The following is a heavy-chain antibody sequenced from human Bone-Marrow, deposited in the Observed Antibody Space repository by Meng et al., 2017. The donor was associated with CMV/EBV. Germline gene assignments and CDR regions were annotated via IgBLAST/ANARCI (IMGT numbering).Heavy chain of an antibody. Sequence: ASVKVSCKASGYTFTGYYMHWVRQAPGQGLEWMGWINPNSGGTNYAQKFQGRVTMTRDTSISTAYMELSRLRSDDTAVYYCAKVYYYGSDPSYYYYGMDVWGQGTTVTVSS. CDR1: GYTFTGYY. J-gene: IGHJ6*02. CDR3: AKVYYYGSDPSYYYYGMDV. V-gene: IGHV1-2*02. D-gene: IGHD3-10*01. CDR2: INPNSGGT.